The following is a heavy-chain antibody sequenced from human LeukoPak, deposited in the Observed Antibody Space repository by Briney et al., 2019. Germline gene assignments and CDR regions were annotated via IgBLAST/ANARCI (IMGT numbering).Heavy chain of an antibody. CDR3: AKSGTNANAFDI. CDR2: ISYDGSNK. CDR1: GFTFSSYG. V-gene: IGHV3-30*18. J-gene: IGHJ3*02. D-gene: IGHD1-7*01. Sequence: PGGSLRLSCAASGFTFSSYGMHWVRQAPGKGLEWVAVISYDGSNKYYADSVKGRFTISRDNSKNTLYLQMNSLRAEDTAVYYYAKSGTNANAFDIWGQGTMVTVSS.